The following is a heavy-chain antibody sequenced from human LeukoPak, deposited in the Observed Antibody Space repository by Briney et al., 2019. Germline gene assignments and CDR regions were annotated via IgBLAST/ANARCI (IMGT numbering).Heavy chain of an antibody. D-gene: IGHD6-13*01. Sequence: SETLSLTCTVSGGSISSSSYYWGWIRQPPGKGLEWIGSIYYSGSTYYNPSLKSRVTISVDTSKNQFSLKLRSVTAADTAMYYCARAYSSSWYYNWFDPWGQGTLVTVSS. V-gene: IGHV4-39*07. CDR1: GGSISSSSYY. CDR3: ARAYSSSWYYNWFDP. CDR2: IYYSGST. J-gene: IGHJ5*02.